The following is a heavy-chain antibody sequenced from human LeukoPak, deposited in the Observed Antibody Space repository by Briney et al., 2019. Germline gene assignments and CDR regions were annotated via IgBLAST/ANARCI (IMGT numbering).Heavy chain of an antibody. V-gene: IGHV1-2*02. CDR1: GYTFTGYY. D-gene: IGHD7-27*01. J-gene: IGHJ4*02. CDR2: INPNSGGT. CDR3: AREDAAGELFDY. Sequence: ASVNVSCKASGYTFTGYYMHWVRQAPGQGLEWMGWINPNSGGTNYAQKFQGRVTMTRDTSISTAYMELSRLRSDDTAVYYCAREDAAGELFDYWGQGTLVTVSS.